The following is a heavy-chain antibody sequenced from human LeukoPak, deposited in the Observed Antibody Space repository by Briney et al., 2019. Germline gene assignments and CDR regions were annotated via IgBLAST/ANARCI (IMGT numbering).Heavy chain of an antibody. CDR2: ISYDGSNK. J-gene: IGHJ6*04. CDR1: GFTFSSYA. V-gene: IGHV3-30*04. D-gene: IGHD5-18*01. Sequence: GGSPRLSCAAPGFTFSSYAMHWVRQAPGKGLEWVAVISYDGSNKYYADSVRGRFTISRDNSKNTLYLQMNSLRAEDTAVYYCARDRGYSYGRGPAYGMDVWGKGTTVTVSS. CDR3: ARDRGYSYGRGPAYGMDV.